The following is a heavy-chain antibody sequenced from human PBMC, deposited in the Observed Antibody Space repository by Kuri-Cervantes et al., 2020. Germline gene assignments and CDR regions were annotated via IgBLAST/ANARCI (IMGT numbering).Heavy chain of an antibody. CDR2: IYHSGSA. J-gene: IGHJ5*02. Sequence: SETLSLTCAVSGGSVSSGGYSWSWIRQSPGKGLEWIGYIYHSGSAYYNPSLKSRVSISLDRSKNQFSLKLSSVTAADTAVYYCARGVVVAATLGWFDPWGQGTLVTVSS. CDR3: ARGVVVAATLGWFDP. D-gene: IGHD2-15*01. V-gene: IGHV4-30-2*06. CDR1: GGSVSSGGYS.